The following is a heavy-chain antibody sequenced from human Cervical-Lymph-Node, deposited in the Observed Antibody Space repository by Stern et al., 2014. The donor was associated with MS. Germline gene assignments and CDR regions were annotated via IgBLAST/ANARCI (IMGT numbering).Heavy chain of an antibody. CDR2: LFLGDDK. CDR1: GFSVATAGVG. D-gene: IGHD2-15*01. J-gene: IGHJ4*02. Sequence: QDTLKESGPTLVKPTQTVTLTCTLSGFSVATAGVGVGWIGQPPGKALEWLVLLFLGDDKLYSPSLKNRLTIIKDTSKNQVVLTMTNVDPVDTATYYCAHSRVKYCRGGTCYSSLFDYWGQGTLVTVSS. CDR3: AHSRVKYCRGGTCYSSLFDY. V-gene: IGHV2-5*02.